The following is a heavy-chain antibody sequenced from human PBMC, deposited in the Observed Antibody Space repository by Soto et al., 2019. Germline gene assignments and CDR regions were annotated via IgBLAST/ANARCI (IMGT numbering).Heavy chain of an antibody. D-gene: IGHD6-13*01. CDR1: GYTFTSYY. J-gene: IGHJ5*02. Sequence: GASVKVSCKASGYTFTSYYMHWVRQAPGQGLEWMGIINPSGGSTSYAQKFQGRVTMTRDTSTSTVYMELSSLRSEDTAVYYCVRRVLAAAGTRVFDPWGQGTLVTVSS. CDR2: INPSGGST. V-gene: IGHV1-46*01. CDR3: VRRVLAAAGTRVFDP.